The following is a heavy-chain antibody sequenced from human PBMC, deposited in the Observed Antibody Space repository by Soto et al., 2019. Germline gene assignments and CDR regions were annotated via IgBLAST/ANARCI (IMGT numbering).Heavy chain of an antibody. CDR2: ISYDGSNK. CDR1: GFTFSSYG. Sequence: QVQLVESGGGVVQPGRSLRLSCAASGFTFSSYGMHWVRQAPGKGLEWVAVISYDGSNKYYADSVKGRFTISRDNSKNTLYRQMNSLRAEDTAVYYCAKDRWPRHWGQGNLVTVSS. CDR3: AKDRWPRH. D-gene: IGHD2-15*01. J-gene: IGHJ4*02. V-gene: IGHV3-30*18.